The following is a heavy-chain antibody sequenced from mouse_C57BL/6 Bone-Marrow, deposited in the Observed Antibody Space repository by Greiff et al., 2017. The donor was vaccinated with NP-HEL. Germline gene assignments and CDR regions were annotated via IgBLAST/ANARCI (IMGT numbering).Heavy chain of an antibody. CDR3: VRHPLYYSASYWYFDV. Sequence: EVQGVESGGGLVQPKGSLKLSCAASGFSFNTYAMNWVRQAPGKGLEWVARIRSKSNNYATYYADSVKDRFTISRDDSESMLYLQMNNLKTEETAMYYCVRHPLYYSASYWYFDVWGTGTTVTVSS. D-gene: IGHD2-12*01. V-gene: IGHV10-1*01. CDR1: GFSFNTYA. CDR2: IRSKSNNYAT. J-gene: IGHJ1*03.